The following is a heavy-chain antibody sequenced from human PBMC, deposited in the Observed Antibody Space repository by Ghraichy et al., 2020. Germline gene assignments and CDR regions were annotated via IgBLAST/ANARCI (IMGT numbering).Heavy chain of an antibody. V-gene: IGHV3-48*01. D-gene: IGHD3-22*01. Sequence: GGSLRLSCAASGFTFSSYSMNWVRQAPGKGLEWVSYISSSSSTIYYADSVKGRFTISRDNAKNSLYLQMNSLRAEDMAVYYCARAGARPNYYDSIRPCDYWGQGTLVTVSS. CDR3: ARAGARPNYYDSIRPCDY. CDR1: GFTFSSYS. CDR2: ISSSSSTI. J-gene: IGHJ4*02.